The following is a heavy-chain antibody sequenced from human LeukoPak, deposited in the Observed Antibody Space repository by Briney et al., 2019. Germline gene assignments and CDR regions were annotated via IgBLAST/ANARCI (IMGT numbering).Heavy chain of an antibody. CDR1: GFTFSSYA. Sequence: GGSLRLSCAASGFTFSSYAMSWVRQAPGRGLEWVSAISGSGGSTYYADSGKGRFTISRDNSKNTLYLQMNSLRAEDTAVYYCAKEVPMVRGVKYFDYWGQGTLVTVSS. D-gene: IGHD3-10*01. CDR2: ISGSGGST. CDR3: AKEVPMVRGVKYFDY. V-gene: IGHV3-23*01. J-gene: IGHJ4*02.